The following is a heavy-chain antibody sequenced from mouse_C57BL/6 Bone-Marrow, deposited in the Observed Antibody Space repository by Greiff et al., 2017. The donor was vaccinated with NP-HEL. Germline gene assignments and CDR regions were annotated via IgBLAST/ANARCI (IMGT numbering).Heavy chain of an antibody. V-gene: IGHV1-42*01. CDR3: ARYYYGFAY. D-gene: IGHD1-1*01. CDR1: GYSFTGYY. J-gene: IGHJ3*01. CDR2: INPSTGGT. Sequence: VQLKESGPELVKPGASVKISCKASGYSFTGYYMNWVKQSPEKSLEWIGGINPSTGGTTYNQKFKAKATLTVDKSSSTAYMQLKSLTSEDSAVYYCARYYYGFAYWGQGTLVTVSA.